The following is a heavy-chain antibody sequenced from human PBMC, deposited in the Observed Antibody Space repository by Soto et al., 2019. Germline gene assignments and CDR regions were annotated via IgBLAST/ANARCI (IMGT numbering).Heavy chain of an antibody. V-gene: IGHV1-2*02. Sequence: VQLLESGGALVQPGGSLRLSCETSGFTFTNYYMHWVRQAPGQGLECMGWINPSSGGTMFAQKFQGRVTMTRDTSITTVYMELTSLTSDDTAVYYCARGSNWNSNWFDPWGQGTLVTVSS. CDR1: GFTFTNYY. J-gene: IGHJ5*02. CDR2: INPSSGGT. CDR3: ARGSNWNSNWFDP. D-gene: IGHD1-1*01.